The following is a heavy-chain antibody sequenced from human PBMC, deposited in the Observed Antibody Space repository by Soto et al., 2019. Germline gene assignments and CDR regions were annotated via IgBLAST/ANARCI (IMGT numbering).Heavy chain of an antibody. Sequence: EVQLVESGGGLVQPGGSLRLSCAASGLTLSNQWMHWVRQAPGKGLVWVSRIDDGSGTSYADSVKGRFTVSRDNAKNTLYLQMNSLRAEDTAVYYCTSVFYNWGQGTLVTVS. CDR3: TSVFYN. CDR1: GLTLSNQW. J-gene: IGHJ4*02. V-gene: IGHV3-74*01. CDR2: IDDGSGT.